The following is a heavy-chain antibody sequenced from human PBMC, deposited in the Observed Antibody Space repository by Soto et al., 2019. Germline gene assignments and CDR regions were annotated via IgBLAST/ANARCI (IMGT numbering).Heavy chain of an antibody. CDR2: VYYSGST. CDR3: ARATGTTRVGFDP. V-gene: IGHV4-59*01. CDR1: GDSISHYY. Sequence: SETLSLTCIVSGDSISHYYWTWIRQPPGKGLEWIGYVYYSGSTNYNPSLKSRVTISVDTSKNQFSLKLSSVTAADTAVYYCARATGTTRVGFDPWGQGTLVTVSS. D-gene: IGHD1-7*01. J-gene: IGHJ5*02.